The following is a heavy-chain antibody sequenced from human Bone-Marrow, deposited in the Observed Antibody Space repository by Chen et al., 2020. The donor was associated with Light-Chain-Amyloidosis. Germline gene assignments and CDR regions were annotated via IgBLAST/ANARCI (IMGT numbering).Heavy chain of an antibody. CDR3: TRRNCSSTSCFSDF. V-gene: IGHV3-74*01. CDR2: IKSDGSAT. CDR1: GFTFNDYW. D-gene: IGHD2-2*01. Sequence: EVQLVESGGGLVQPGGSLRLSCAASGFTFNDYWMHWVRQVPGKGLVWVARIKSDGSATNYADSVKGRFTVSRDNAKNTLYLQMKSLRAEDTAVYYCTRRNCSSTSCFSDFWGQGTLVSVSS. J-gene: IGHJ4*02.